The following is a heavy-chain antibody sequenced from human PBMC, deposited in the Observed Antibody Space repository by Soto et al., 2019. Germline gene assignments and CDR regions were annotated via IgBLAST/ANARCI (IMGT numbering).Heavy chain of an antibody. CDR3: ARQGFRGVGATNPFYY. J-gene: IGHJ4*02. D-gene: IGHD1-26*01. CDR2: IYYSGST. CDR1: GGSISSYY. V-gene: IGHV4-59*08. Sequence: SETLSLTCTVSGGSISSYYWSWIRQPPGKGLEWIGYIYYSGSTNYNPSLKSRVTISVDTSKNQFSLKLSSVTAADTAVYYCARQGFRGVGATNPFYYWGQGTLVTVSS.